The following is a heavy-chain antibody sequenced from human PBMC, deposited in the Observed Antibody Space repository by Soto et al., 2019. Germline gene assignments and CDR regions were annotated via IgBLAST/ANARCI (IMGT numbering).Heavy chain of an antibody. CDR1: GYTFTSYD. V-gene: IGHV1-8*01. D-gene: IGHD2-2*01. CDR2: MNPNSGNT. J-gene: IGHJ5*02. CDR3: ARGRLWRYCSSTSCYEGGKGRSYRFDP. Sequence: ASVKVSCKASGYTFTSYDINWVRQATGQGLEWMGWMNPNSGNTGYAQKFQGRVTMTRNTSISTAYMELSSLRSEDTAVYYCARGRLWRYCSSTSCYEGGKGRSYRFDPWGQGTLVTVSS.